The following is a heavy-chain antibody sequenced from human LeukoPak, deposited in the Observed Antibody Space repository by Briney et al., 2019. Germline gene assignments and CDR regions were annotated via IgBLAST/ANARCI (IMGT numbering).Heavy chain of an antibody. J-gene: IGHJ4*02. Sequence: PSETLSLTCTVSGGSISSYYWSWIRQPAGEGLEWIGRLHTSGGTHYNPSLKSRVTMSVDTSKNQFSLKLSSVTAADTAVYYCARDFGYGDYFFDDWGQGTLVTVSS. V-gene: IGHV4-4*07. CDR1: GGSISSYY. CDR2: LHTSGGT. D-gene: IGHD4-17*01. CDR3: ARDFGYGDYFFDD.